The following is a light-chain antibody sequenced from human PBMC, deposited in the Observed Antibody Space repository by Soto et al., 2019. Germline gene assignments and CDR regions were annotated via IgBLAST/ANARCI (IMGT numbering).Light chain of an antibody. Sequence: DIEMTQSPSSLSASVGDRVTITCRASQSISSNLNWYQQKPGKAPKFLIYDASTLQSGVPSRFSGSGSETDFTLTISSQQPEDFATYFCQQSDSTPPTFGGGTKLEIK. CDR1: QSISSN. J-gene: IGKJ4*01. CDR3: QQSDSTPPT. V-gene: IGKV1-39*01. CDR2: DAS.